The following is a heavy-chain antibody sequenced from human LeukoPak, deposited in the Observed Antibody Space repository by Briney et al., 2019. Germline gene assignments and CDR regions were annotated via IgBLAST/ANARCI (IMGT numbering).Heavy chain of an antibody. V-gene: IGHV1-2*02. Sequence: ASVKVSCKASGYTFTGYYMHWVRQAPGQGLEWMIWINPNSGGTNYAQKFQGRVTMTRDTSISTAYMELSRLRSDDTAVYYCARGPTYYDILTGYSTNWFDPWGQGTLVTVSS. CDR2: INPNSGGT. CDR1: GYTFTGYY. J-gene: IGHJ5*02. D-gene: IGHD3-9*01. CDR3: ARGPTYYDILTGYSTNWFDP.